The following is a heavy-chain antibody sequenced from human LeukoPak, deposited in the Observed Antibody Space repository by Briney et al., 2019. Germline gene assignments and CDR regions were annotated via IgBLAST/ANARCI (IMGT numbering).Heavy chain of an antibody. CDR1: GYTFTSYG. Sequence: ASVNVSCKASGYTFTSYGISWVRQAPGRGLEWMGWISAYNGNTNYAQKLQGRVTMTTDTSTSTAYMELRSLRSDDTAVYYCARDQDRRDGYNLGYWGQGTLVTVSS. CDR2: ISAYNGNT. J-gene: IGHJ4*02. D-gene: IGHD5-24*01. CDR3: ARDQDRRDGYNLGY. V-gene: IGHV1-18*01.